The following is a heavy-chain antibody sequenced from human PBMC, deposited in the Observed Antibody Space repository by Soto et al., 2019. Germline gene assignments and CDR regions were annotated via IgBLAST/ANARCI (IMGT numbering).Heavy chain of an antibody. J-gene: IGHJ4*01. D-gene: IGHD1-26*01. CDR2: IYHTGTT. CDR3: ARTDSVD. CDR1: GDSIIRRYH. V-gene: IGHV4-38-2*01. Sequence: SETVSLSFAISGDSIIRRYHWAWIRQPPGKGLEWVASIYHTGTTYYNPSLTSRVTISVDTSKNQFSLKLTSVTAADSAVYYCARTDSVD.